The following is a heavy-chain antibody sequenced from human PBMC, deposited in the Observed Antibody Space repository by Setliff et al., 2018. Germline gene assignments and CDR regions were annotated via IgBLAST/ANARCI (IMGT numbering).Heavy chain of an antibody. Sequence: PSETLSLTCTVSGGSISSGSNYWSWIRQPAGRRLEWIGHIDPSGNTNYHPSLKSRVTISGDTSKNQFSLKLTSVTAADTAVYLCARGFDVCGGGACYTDGPYYFDYWGLGTLVTSPQ. V-gene: IGHV4-61*09. CDR1: GGSISSGSNY. CDR3: ARGFDVCGGGACYTDGPYYFDY. J-gene: IGHJ4*02. CDR2: IDPSGNT. D-gene: IGHD2-21*02.